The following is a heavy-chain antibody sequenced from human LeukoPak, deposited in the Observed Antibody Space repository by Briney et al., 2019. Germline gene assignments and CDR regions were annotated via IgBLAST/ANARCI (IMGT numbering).Heavy chain of an antibody. CDR1: GFTFSSYE. J-gene: IGHJ4*02. CDR2: ISSSGSTI. Sequence: GGSLRLSCAASGFTFSSYEMNWVRQAPGKGLEWVSYISSSGSTIYYADSVKGRFTISRDNSKNTVYLQMNSLRAEDTAVYYCARHIKRLSYYDSSGYYYLDYWGQGTLVTVSS. D-gene: IGHD3-22*01. CDR3: ARHIKRLSYYDSSGYYYLDY. V-gene: IGHV3-48*03.